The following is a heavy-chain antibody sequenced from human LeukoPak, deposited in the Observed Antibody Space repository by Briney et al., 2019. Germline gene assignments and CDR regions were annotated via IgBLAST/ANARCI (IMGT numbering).Heavy chain of an antibody. D-gene: IGHD2-2*01. J-gene: IGHJ4*02. CDR1: GFTFNNYG. CDR3: AKDMDCSSINCHSTNYSDY. Sequence: GRSLRLSCVASGFTFNNYGMHWVRQAPGKGLEWVAVVSYDGSNEYYGDSVKGRFTISRENSENTLYLQMNSLGAEDTAVYYCAKDMDCSSINCHSTNYSDYWGQGTPVTVSS. V-gene: IGHV3-30*18. CDR2: VSYDGSNE.